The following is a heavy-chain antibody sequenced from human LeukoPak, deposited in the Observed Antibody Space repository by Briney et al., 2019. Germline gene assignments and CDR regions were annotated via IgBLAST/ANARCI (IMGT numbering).Heavy chain of an antibody. V-gene: IGHV4-4*07. J-gene: IGHJ4*02. CDR1: GGSISSYY. D-gene: IGHD3-3*01. Sequence: SETLSLTCTVSGGSISSYYWSWIRQPAGKGLEWIGRIYTSGSTNYNPSLKSRVTMSVDTSKNQFSLKLSSVTAADTAVYYCARGGYYDFWSGYFPRPFDYWGQGTLVTVSS. CDR3: ARGGYYDFWSGYFPRPFDY. CDR2: IYTSGST.